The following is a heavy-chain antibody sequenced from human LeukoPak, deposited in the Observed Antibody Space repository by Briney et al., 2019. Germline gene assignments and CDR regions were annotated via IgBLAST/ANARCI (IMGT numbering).Heavy chain of an antibody. V-gene: IGHV4-59*12. J-gene: IGHJ3*02. D-gene: IGHD3-9*01. CDR1: GGSISSYY. CDR3: ASRGRYFDWLARSRGAFDI. Sequence: PSETLSLTCTVSGGSISSYYWSWIRQPPGKGLEWIGYIYYSGSTNYNPSLKSRVTISVDTSKNQFSLKLSSVTAADTAVYYCASRGRYFDWLARSRGAFDIWGQGTMVTVSS. CDR2: IYYSGST.